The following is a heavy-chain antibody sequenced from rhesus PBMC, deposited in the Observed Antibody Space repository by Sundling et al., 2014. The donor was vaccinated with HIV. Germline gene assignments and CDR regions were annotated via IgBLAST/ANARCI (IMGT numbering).Heavy chain of an antibody. CDR1: GFTFSSYA. D-gene: IGHD5-24*01. Sequence: EVQLVESGGGLAKPGGSLRLSCAASGFTFSSYAMHWVRQAPGKGLEWVSAISSGGSTYYADSVKGRFTISRDNSKNTLSLQMNSLRAEDTAVYYCAKARGQWVQSSGDYWGQGVLVTVSS. J-gene: IGHJ4*01. CDR3: AKARGQWVQSSGDY. CDR2: ISSGGST. V-gene: IGHV3-103*01.